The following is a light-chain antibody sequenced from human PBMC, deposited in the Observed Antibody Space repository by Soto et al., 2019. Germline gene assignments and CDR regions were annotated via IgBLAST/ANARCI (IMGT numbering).Light chain of an antibody. CDR2: LNSDGSH. CDR1: SGHSSYA. Sequence: QSVLTQSPSASASLGASVKLTCTLSSGHSSYAIAWNQHQPEKGPRFLMKLNSDGSHNKGDGIPDRFSGSSSGAERYLTISSLQSEDEADYYCQTWGTGIQWVFGGGTQLTVL. CDR3: QTWGTGIQWV. V-gene: IGLV4-69*01. J-gene: IGLJ3*02.